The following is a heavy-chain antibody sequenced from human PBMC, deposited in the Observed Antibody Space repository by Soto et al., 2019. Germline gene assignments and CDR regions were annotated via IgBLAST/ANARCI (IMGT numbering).Heavy chain of an antibody. CDR1: GGTFSSYT. V-gene: IGHV1-69*05. CDR3: ARGNHRWLQLWYFDL. Sequence: QVQLVQSGAEVKKPGSSVTVSCKASGGTFSSYTISWVRQAPRQGLEWMGGIIPIFGTANYAQKFQGRVTITPDESTSTAYMELSSLRSEDTAVYYCARGNHRWLQLWYFDLWGRGTLVTVSS. D-gene: IGHD5-12*01. CDR2: IIPIFGTA. J-gene: IGHJ2*01.